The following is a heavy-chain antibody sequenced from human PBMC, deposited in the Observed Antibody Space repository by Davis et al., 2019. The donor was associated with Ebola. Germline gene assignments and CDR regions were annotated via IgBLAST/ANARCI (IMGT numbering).Heavy chain of an antibody. CDR3: TKGDRDYSSSPFDY. V-gene: IGHV3-23*01. CDR1: GFTFNTYA. J-gene: IGHJ4*02. D-gene: IGHD3-22*01. Sequence: GESLKISCAASGFTFNTYAMSWVRQPPGKGLEWISSISSSGTVTYYADSVKGRFTISRDSSKNTLVLQMNSLRAEDTALYSCTKGDRDYSSSPFDYWGQGTLVTVSS. CDR2: ISSSGTVT.